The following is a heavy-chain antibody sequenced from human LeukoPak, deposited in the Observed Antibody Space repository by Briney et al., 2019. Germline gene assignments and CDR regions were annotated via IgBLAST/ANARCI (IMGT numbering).Heavy chain of an antibody. Sequence: SGTLSLTCGVSGGSITSTNWWSWVRQPPGQGLEWIGEVPLSGLTNYNPSLSSRVIMALDTSKNHLSLHLTSVTAADTAVYYCSRENGAFSPFGYWGQGYLVTVLS. CDR3: SRENGAFSPFGY. D-gene: IGHD2-8*01. CDR2: VPLSGLT. V-gene: IGHV4-4*02. CDR1: GGSITSTNW. J-gene: IGHJ4*02.